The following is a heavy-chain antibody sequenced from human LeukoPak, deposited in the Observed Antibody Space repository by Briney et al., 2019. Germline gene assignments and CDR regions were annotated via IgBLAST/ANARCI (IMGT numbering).Heavy chain of an antibody. D-gene: IGHD6-19*01. V-gene: IGHV3-53*01. J-gene: IGHJ4*02. CDR1: GFTVSSNY. CDR2: IYSGGST. CDR3: ARESSGWYYFDY. Sequence: GGSLRLSCAASGFTVSSNYMSWVRQAPGKGLEWVSVIYSGGSTYYADSVKGRFTISRDNSKDTLYLQMNSLRAEDTAVYYCARESSGWYYFDYWGQGTLVTVSS.